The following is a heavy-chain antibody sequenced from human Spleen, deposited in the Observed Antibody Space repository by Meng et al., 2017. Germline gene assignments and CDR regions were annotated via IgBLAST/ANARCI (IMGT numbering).Heavy chain of an antibody. CDR2: INPSDGTT. CDR3: ARDDGYSGSDFDY. D-gene: IGHD3-10*01. J-gene: IGHJ4*02. V-gene: IGHV1-46*01. Sequence: ASVKVSCKASGCTFTSYYIQWVRQAPGQGLEWVGIINPSDGTTAYAHKFQGRVTVTRDKSTSTAYMELSGLRSEDTAVYYCARDDGYSGSDFDYWGQGTLVTVSS. CDR1: GCTFTSYY.